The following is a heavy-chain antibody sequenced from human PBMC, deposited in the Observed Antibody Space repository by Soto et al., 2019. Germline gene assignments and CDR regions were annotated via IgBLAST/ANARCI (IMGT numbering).Heavy chain of an antibody. J-gene: IGHJ6*02. CDR1: GFTVSSNY. V-gene: IGHV3-53*01. CDR2: IYSGGST. D-gene: IGHD6-19*01. CDR3: ARTPNSSGWYEDYYYGMDV. Sequence: GGSLRLSCAASGFTVSSNYMCWVRQAPGKXLEWVSVIYSGGSTYYADSVKGRFTISRDNSKNTLYLQMNSLRAEDTAVYYCARTPNSSGWYEDYYYGMDVWGQGTTVTVSS.